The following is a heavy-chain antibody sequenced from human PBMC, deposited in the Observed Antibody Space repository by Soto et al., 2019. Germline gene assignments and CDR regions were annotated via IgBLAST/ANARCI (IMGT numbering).Heavy chain of an antibody. D-gene: IGHD1-1*01. CDR1: GFSLSTSGVG. CDR3: AHRRPWRLFDY. Sequence: QITLKESGPTLVKPTQTLTLTCTFSGFSLSTSGVGVGWIRQPPGKALEWLALIYWDDDKRYSPSLKSRLTITKDTSKNQVVHTKTNMDPVDTATYYCAHRRPWRLFDYWGQGTLVTVSS. J-gene: IGHJ4*02. V-gene: IGHV2-5*02. CDR2: IYWDDDK.